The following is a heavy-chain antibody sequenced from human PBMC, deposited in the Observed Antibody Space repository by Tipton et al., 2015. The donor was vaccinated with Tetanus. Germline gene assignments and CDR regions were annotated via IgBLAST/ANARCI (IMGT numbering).Heavy chain of an antibody. CDR2: INHSGST. Sequence: TLSLTCAVYGGSFSGYYWSWIRQPPGKGLEWIGEINHSGSTNYNPSLKSRVTISVDTSKKQFSLKLSSVTAADTAVYYCARGIVATGDYDYWGQGTLVTVSS. V-gene: IGHV4-34*01. D-gene: IGHD5-12*01. CDR3: ARGIVATGDYDY. CDR1: GGSFSGYY. J-gene: IGHJ4*02.